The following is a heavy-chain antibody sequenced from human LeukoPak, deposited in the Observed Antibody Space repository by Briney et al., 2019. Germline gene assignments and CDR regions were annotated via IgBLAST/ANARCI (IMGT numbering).Heavy chain of an antibody. D-gene: IGHD3-16*01. V-gene: IGHV3-53*01. CDR3: ARGGGLDV. J-gene: IGHJ6*02. CDR2: IYSGGST. CDR1: GFTVSSNY. Sequence: GGSLRLSCAASGFTVSSNYMSWVRQAPGRGLEWVSVIYSGGSTYYADSVKGRFTISRDNAKNSLYLQMSNLRAEDTAVYFCARGGGLDVWGQGATVTVSS.